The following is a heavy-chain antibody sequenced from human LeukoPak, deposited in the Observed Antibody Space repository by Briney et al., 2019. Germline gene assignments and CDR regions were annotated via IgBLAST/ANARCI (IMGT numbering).Heavy chain of an antibody. CDR3: AKDWAGYSNSLLSFDP. CDR2: ISGSGGST. V-gene: IGHV3-23*01. J-gene: IGHJ5*02. CDR1: GFTFSSYA. Sequence: PGGSLRLSCAASGFTFSSYAMSWVRQAPGKGLEWVSAISGSGGSTYYADSVKGRFTISRDNSKNTLYLQMNSLRAEDTAVYYCAKDWAGYSNSLLSFDPWGQGTLVTVSS. D-gene: IGHD4-11*01.